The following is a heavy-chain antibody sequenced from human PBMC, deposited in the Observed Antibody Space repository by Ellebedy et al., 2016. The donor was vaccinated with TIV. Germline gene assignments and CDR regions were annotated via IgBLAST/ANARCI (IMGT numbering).Heavy chain of an antibody. CDR2: INHSGSA. CDR3: ARGPLKAYYYSSGSPYYFDF. Sequence: SETLSLTCAVSGGSFSGYLWSWIRQPPGKGLEWIGEINHSGSANYNPSLKTRVTILVDTSQSQFSLNLSSVTAADTAVYYCARGPLKAYYYSSGSPYYFDFWGQGNLVTASS. J-gene: IGHJ4*02. V-gene: IGHV4-34*01. CDR1: GGSFSGYL. D-gene: IGHD3-10*01.